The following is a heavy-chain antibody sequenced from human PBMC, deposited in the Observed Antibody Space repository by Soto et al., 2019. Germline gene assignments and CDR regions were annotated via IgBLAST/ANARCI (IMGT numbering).Heavy chain of an antibody. CDR3: AIGSCYDILTGYYVDYYYYGMDV. D-gene: IGHD3-9*01. V-gene: IGHV1-69*13. J-gene: IGHJ6*02. Sequence: GASVKVSCKASGGTFSSYAISWVRQAPGQGLEWKGGIIPIFGTANYAQKLQSRVTITADESTSTAYMELSNLRSEDTDEYFCAIGSCYDILTGYYVDYYYYGMDVWGQGTTVTVSS. CDR1: GGTFSSYA. CDR2: IIPIFGTA.